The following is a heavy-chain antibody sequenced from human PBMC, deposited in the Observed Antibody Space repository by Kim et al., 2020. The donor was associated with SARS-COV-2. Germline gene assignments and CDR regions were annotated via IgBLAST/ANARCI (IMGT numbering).Heavy chain of an antibody. D-gene: IGHD3-16*01. Sequence: SVKVSCKASGGTFSSYAISWVRQAPGQGLEWMGGISPYYGKANYAQKLQGRVTMTADESTSTAYMELRSLRSEDTAVYYCARVVEEGRPVGAYGMWGQG. CDR1: GGTFSSYA. J-gene: IGHJ6*01. CDR2: ISPYYGKA. V-gene: IGHV1-69*13. CDR3: ARVVEEGRPVGAYGM.